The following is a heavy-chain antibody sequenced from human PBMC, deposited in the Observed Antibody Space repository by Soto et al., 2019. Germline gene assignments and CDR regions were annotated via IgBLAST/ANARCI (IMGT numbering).Heavy chain of an antibody. CDR1: GFTFSNYA. Sequence: EVQLLESGGGLVQPGRSLRLSCAASGFTFSNYAMSWVRQSPGQGLDWVSAISGSGGTTYYADSVKGRFTISRDNSKNTLFLQMNRLRAEDAAVYYCEKFFVETGSNSGWPWSFHYWRQGTLVTVSS. J-gene: IGHJ4*02. V-gene: IGHV3-23*01. CDR2: ISGSGGTT. D-gene: IGHD6-25*01. CDR3: EKFFVETGSNSGWPWSFHY.